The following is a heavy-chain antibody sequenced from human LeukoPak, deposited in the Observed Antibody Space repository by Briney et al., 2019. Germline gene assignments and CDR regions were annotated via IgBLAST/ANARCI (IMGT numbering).Heavy chain of an antibody. V-gene: IGHV3-30*04. CDR1: GFAFSTYP. CDR3: ASRHYDFGYY. Sequence: PGGSLRLSCAASGFAFSTYPVHWVRQAPGKGLEWVAVISYDGSNKYYADSVKGRFTISRDNSKNTLYLQMNSLRAEDTAIYYCASRHYDFGYYWGQGTLVTVSS. J-gene: IGHJ4*02. D-gene: IGHD4-17*01. CDR2: ISYDGSNK.